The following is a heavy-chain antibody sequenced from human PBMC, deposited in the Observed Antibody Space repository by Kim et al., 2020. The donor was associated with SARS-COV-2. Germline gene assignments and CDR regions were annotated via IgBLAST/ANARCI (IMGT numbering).Heavy chain of an antibody. D-gene: IGHD3-3*01. V-gene: IGHV4-34*01. Sequence: YNPSLKSRVTISVDTSKNQFSLKLSSVTAADTAVYYCARGSRITIFGLDYWGQGTLVTVSS. CDR3: ARGSRITIFGLDY. J-gene: IGHJ4*02.